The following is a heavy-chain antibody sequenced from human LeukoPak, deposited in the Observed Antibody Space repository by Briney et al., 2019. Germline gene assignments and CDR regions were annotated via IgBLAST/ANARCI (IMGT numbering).Heavy chain of an antibody. CDR2: IYSGGST. Sequence: GGSLRLSCAASGFTVSSNYMSWVRQAPGKGLEWVSVIYSGGSTYYADSVKGRFTISRDNAKKLLYLQMNRLRAEDTAVYFCARLRDYYDSSGYFDYWGQGTLVTVSS. D-gene: IGHD3-22*01. J-gene: IGHJ4*02. CDR1: GFTVSSNY. V-gene: IGHV3-53*01. CDR3: ARLRDYYDSSGYFDY.